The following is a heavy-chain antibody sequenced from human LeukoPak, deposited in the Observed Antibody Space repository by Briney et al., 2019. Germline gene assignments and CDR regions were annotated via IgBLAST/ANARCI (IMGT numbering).Heavy chain of an antibody. CDR1: GGAISSYS. D-gene: IGHD5/OR15-5a*01. Sequence: PSETLSLTCTVSGGAISSYSWSWIRQPPGKGLEWIGYIYYSGSTNYNPSPKSRVTISVDTSKNQFSLTLSSVTAADTAVYYCARASTLNYYFGMDVWGQGTTVTVSS. CDR3: ARASTLNYYFGMDV. CDR2: IYYSGST. V-gene: IGHV4-59*08. J-gene: IGHJ6*02.